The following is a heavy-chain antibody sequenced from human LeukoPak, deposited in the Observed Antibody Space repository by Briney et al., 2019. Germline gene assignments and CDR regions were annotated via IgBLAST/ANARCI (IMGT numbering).Heavy chain of an antibody. V-gene: IGHV3-48*04. CDR3: ARDVGIPYGSGFDY. CDR1: GFTFRTYS. D-gene: IGHD3-10*01. CDR2: ISSTSSPI. J-gene: IGHJ4*02. Sequence: PGGSLRLSCAASGFTFRTYSMHWVRQAPGKGLEWVSYISSTSSPIFYADSVKGRFTISRDNAKNSLYLQMNSLRVEDTAVYYCARDVGIPYGSGFDYWGQGTLVTVPS.